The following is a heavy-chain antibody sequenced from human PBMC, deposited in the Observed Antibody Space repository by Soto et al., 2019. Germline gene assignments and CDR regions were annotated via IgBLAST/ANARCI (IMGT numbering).Heavy chain of an antibody. CDR1: GFTFSSYG. V-gene: IGHV3-30*18. CDR3: AKDPEDAFDY. Sequence: PGGSLRLSCAASGFTFSSYGMHWVRQAPGKGLEWVAVISYDGSNKYYADSVKGRFTISRDNSKNTLYLQMNSLRAEDTAVYYCAKDPEDAFDYWGQGTLVTVSS. J-gene: IGHJ4*02. CDR2: ISYDGSNK.